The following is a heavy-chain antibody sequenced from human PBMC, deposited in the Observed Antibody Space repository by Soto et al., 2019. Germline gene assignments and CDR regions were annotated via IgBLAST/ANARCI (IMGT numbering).Heavy chain of an antibody. V-gene: IGHV4-4*02. J-gene: IGHJ4*02. Sequence: SETLSLTCAVSSASIITEQRWTWVRQPPGKGLEWIGEIHHSGSTNNNPSLRSRVTMSVDKSKNQFSLNLNSVTAADTAIYYCARSFGWYAIDHWGQGTLVTV. CDR1: SASIITEQR. CDR2: IHHSGST. CDR3: ARSFGWYAIDH. D-gene: IGHD6-19*01.